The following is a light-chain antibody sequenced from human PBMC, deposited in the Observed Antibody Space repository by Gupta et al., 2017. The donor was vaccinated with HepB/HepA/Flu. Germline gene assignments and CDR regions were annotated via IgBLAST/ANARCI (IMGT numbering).Light chain of an antibody. J-gene: IGLJ2*01. CDR3: GTWDSTVV. V-gene: IGLV1-51*02. Sequence: TEPPSVSAAPGQKVTISCSGSSSNIGNNYVSWYQQLPGTAPKLLIYENNKRPSGIPDRFSGSKSGTSATLGITGLQTGDEADYYCGTWDSTVVFGGGTKLTVL. CDR1: SSNIGNNY. CDR2: ENN.